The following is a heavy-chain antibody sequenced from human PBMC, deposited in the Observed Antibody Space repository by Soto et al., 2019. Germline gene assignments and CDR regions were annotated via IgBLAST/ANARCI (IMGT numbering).Heavy chain of an antibody. V-gene: IGHV3-74*01. J-gene: IGHJ4*02. CDR1: GYTFSSYW. D-gene: IGHD2-8*01. CDR3: ARVMANLPWYFDY. CDR2: VNGDGSST. Sequence: LRLSCAASGYTFSSYWMHWVRQAPGKGLVWVSRVNGDGSSTSYADPVKGRFTISRDNAKNTVHLQMDSLRAEDTAVYYCARVMANLPWYFDYWGQGTLVTVSS.